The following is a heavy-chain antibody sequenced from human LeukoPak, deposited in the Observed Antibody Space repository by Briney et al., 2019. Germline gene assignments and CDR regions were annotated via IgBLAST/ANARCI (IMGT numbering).Heavy chain of an antibody. CDR2: INPSGGST. J-gene: IGHJ4*02. D-gene: IGHD6-19*01. CDR1: GYTLTSYY. V-gene: IGHV1-46*01. Sequence: ASVTVSCKASGYTLTSYYMHWVRHAPGQGLEWMGIINPSGGSTSYAQKFQGRVTMTRDTSTSTVYMELSSLRSEDTAVYYWARDAAYSSGRYYFDYWGQGTLVTVSS. CDR3: ARDAAYSSGRYYFDY.